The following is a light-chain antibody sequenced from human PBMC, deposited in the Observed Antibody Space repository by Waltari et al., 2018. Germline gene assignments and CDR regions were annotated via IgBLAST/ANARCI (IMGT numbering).Light chain of an antibody. CDR2: QDG. J-gene: IGLJ2*01. Sequence: SYELPQPPSVSVSPGQTASITCSGDELGDKYVCWYQQKPGQSPMLVIYQDGERPSGIPERFSGSNSGNTATLTISGTQAMDEADYYCQAWDTSTVVFGGGTELTVL. CDR3: QAWDTSTVV. CDR1: ELGDKY. V-gene: IGLV3-1*01.